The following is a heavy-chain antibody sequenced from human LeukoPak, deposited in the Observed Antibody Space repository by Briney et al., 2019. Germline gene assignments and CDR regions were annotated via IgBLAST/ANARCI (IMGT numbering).Heavy chain of an antibody. V-gene: IGHV1-69*05. CDR3: ARDEGIAAGYFDY. J-gene: IGHJ4*02. Sequence: ASVKVSCKASGGTFSSYAISWVRQAPGQGLEWMGGIIPIFGTANYAQKFQGRVTITTDESTSIAYMELSSLRSEDTAVYYCARDEGIAAGYFDYWGQGTLVTVSS. CDR1: GGTFSSYA. CDR2: IIPIFGTA. D-gene: IGHD6-13*01.